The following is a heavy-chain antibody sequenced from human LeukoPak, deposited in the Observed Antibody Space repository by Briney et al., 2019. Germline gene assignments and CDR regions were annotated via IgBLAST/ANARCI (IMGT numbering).Heavy chain of an antibody. V-gene: IGHV3-33*01. CDR3: ARDGYSSGWNWFDP. CDR1: GFTFISYG. Sequence: GGSLRLSCAASGFTFISYGMHWVRQAPGKGLEWVAVIWYDGSSKYYADSVKGRFTISRDNSKNALYLQMNSLRAEDTAMYYCARDGYSSGWNWFDPWGQGTLVTVSS. CDR2: IWYDGSSK. J-gene: IGHJ5*02. D-gene: IGHD6-19*01.